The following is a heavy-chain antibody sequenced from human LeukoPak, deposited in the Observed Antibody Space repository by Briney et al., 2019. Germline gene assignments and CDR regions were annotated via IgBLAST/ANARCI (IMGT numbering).Heavy chain of an antibody. V-gene: IGHV3-74*03. CDR3: VRSDWFDN. CDR1: AFTFSIYA. CDR2: VNSDGRFT. Sequence: GGSLRLSCSASAFTFSIYAMSWVRQAPGKGLVWVSRVNSDGRFTKYADSVKGRFTISRDNAKNTLYLQMNSLRAEDTAMYYCVRSDWFDNWGQGTLVTVSS. J-gene: IGHJ5*02.